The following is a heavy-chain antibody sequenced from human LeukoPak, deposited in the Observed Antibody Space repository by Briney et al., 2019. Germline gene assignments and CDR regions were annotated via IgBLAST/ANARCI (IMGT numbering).Heavy chain of an antibody. D-gene: IGHD2-15*01. CDR3: ARSQCSGGSCYFDY. CDR2: ISYDGSNK. V-gene: IGHV3-30*04. CDR1: GFTFSSYA. J-gene: IGHJ4*02. Sequence: SGGSLRLSCAASGFTFSSYAMHWVRQAPGKGLEWVAVISYDGSNKYYAASVKGRFTISRDNSKNTLYLQMNSLRAEDTAVYYCARSQCSGGSCYFDYWGQGTLVTVSS.